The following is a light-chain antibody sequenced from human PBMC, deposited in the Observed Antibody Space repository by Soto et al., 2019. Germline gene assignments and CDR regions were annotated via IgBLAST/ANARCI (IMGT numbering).Light chain of an antibody. Sequence: QSALTQPRSVSGSPGQSVTVSCTGTSSDVGGYNYVSWYQQHPGKGPKLMIYDVNKRPSGVPDRFSGSKSGNTASLTISGLQAEDEADYCCGSYAGSNTWVFGGGTQLTVL. J-gene: IGLJ3*02. V-gene: IGLV2-11*01. CDR2: DVN. CDR1: SSDVGGYNY. CDR3: GSYAGSNTWV.